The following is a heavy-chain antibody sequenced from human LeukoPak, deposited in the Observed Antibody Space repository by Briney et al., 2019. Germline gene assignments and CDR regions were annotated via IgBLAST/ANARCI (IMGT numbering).Heavy chain of an antibody. Sequence: PSETLSLTCTVSGGSISSYYWSWIRQPPGKGLEWIGYIYYGGSTNYNPSLKSRVTISVDTSKNQFSLKLSSVTAADTAVYYCAGGRRDAFDIWGQGTMVTVSS. CDR2: IYYGGST. CDR3: AGGRRDAFDI. J-gene: IGHJ3*02. CDR1: GGSISSYY. V-gene: IGHV4-59*01. D-gene: IGHD3-10*01.